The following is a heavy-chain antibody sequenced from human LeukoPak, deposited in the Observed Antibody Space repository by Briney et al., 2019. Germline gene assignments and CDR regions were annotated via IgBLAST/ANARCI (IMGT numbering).Heavy chain of an antibody. CDR3: ARAGYYDFWSGYYPY. D-gene: IGHD3-3*01. V-gene: IGHV1-3*01. Sequence: ASVKVSCKASGYTFISYAMHWVRQAPGQRLEWMGWINAGNGNTKYSQKFQGRVTITRDTSASTAYMELSSLRSEDTAVYYCARAGYYDFWSGYYPYWGQGTLVTVSS. CDR1: GYTFISYA. CDR2: INAGNGNT. J-gene: IGHJ4*02.